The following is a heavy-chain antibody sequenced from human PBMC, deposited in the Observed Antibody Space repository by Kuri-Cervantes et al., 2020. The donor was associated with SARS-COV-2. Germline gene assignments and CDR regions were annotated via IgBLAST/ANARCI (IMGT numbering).Heavy chain of an antibody. Sequence: GSLRLSCTVSGGSISSSSYYWGWIRQPPGKGLEWIGSIYYSGSTYYNPSLKSRVTISVDTSKNQFSLKLSSVTAADTAVHYCARHAVGFDYWGQGTLVTVSS. CDR3: ARHAVGFDY. V-gene: IGHV4-39*01. CDR2: IYYSGST. J-gene: IGHJ4*02. D-gene: IGHD6-19*01. CDR1: GGSISSSSYY.